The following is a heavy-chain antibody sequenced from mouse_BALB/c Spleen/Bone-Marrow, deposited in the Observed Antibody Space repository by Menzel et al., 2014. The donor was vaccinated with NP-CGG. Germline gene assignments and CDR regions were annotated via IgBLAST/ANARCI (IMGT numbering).Heavy chain of an antibody. CDR1: GYAFSSYW. CDR2: IYPGDGDT. D-gene: IGHD2-12*01. CDR3: ARDDGFAY. J-gene: IGHJ3*01. V-gene: IGHV1-80*01. Sequence: VQLQQSGAALVRPGSSVKISCKASGYAFSSYWMNWVKQRPGQGLEWIGQIYPGDGDTNYNGKFKGKATLTADKSSSTAYMQLSSLTSEDSAVYFCARDDGFAYWGQGTLVTVSA.